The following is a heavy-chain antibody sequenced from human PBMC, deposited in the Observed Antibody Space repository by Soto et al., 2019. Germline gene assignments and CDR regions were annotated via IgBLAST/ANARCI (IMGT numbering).Heavy chain of an antibody. V-gene: IGHV3-7*01. J-gene: IGHJ6*02. D-gene: IGHD5-12*01. CDR3: ARELYSCYDDYYYGMDV. CDR2: IKQDGSEK. CDR1: GFTFSSYW. Sequence: GGSLRLSCAASGFTFSSYWMSWVRQAPGKGLEWVANIKQDGSEKYYVDSEKGRFTISRDNAKNSLYLQMNSLRPEDTAVYYCARELYSCYDDYYYGMDVWGQGTTVTVSS.